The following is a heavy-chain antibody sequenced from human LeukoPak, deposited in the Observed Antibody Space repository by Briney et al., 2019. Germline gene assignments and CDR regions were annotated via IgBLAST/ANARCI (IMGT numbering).Heavy chain of an antibody. CDR1: GYSFTKFW. D-gene: IGHD6-13*01. CDR2: IYPGDSHT. J-gene: IGHJ4*02. CDR3: ARLFGMYSSSWYAYYFDY. Sequence: GESLKISCKGSGYSFTKFWIGWVRQMPGKGLEWMGIIYPGDSHTRYSPSFQGQVTISVDKSISTAYLQWSSLKASDTAMYYCARLFGMYSSSWYAYYFDYWGQGTLVTVSS. V-gene: IGHV5-51*01.